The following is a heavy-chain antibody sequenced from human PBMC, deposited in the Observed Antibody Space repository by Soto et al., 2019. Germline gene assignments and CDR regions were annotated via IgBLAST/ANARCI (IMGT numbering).Heavy chain of an antibody. CDR1: GFAFGSYW. CDR3: ARAGYCGPGCYYYFDY. Sequence: GGSLRLSCAVSGFAFGSYWMNWVRLIPGKGLEWVAYIKPDGSATYYVDSVKGRFTISRDNAKNSLYLQMNSLRVEDTSVYYCARAGYCGPGCYYYFDYWGQGTLVTVSS. CDR2: IKPDGSAT. J-gene: IGHJ4*02. V-gene: IGHV3-7*01. D-gene: IGHD2-21*02.